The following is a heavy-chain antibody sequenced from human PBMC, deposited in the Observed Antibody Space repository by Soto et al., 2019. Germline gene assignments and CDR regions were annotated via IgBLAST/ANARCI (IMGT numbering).Heavy chain of an antibody. CDR3: AKDPGIAVAGYFDY. CDR2: ISYDGSNK. CDR1: GFTFSSYG. V-gene: IGHV3-30*18. J-gene: IGHJ4*02. Sequence: QVQLVESGGGVVQPGRSLRLSCAASGFTFSSYGMHWVRQAPGKGLEWVAVISYDGSNKYYADSVKGRFTISRANSKNTLYLQMNSLRAEDTAVYYFAKDPGIAVAGYFDYWGQGTLVTVSS. D-gene: IGHD6-19*01.